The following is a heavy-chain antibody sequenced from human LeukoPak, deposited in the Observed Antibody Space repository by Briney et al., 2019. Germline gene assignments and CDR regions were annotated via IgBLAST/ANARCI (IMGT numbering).Heavy chain of an antibody. Sequence: SETLSLTCAVYGGSFSGYYWSWIRQPPGKGLEWIGEINHSGSTNYNPSLKSRVTISVDTSKNQFSLKLSSVIAADTAVYYCARAPIVVVPAAGTGWFDPWGQGTLVTVSS. CDR3: ARAPIVVVPAAGTGWFDP. D-gene: IGHD2-2*01. V-gene: IGHV4-34*01. CDR2: INHSGST. CDR1: GGSFSGYY. J-gene: IGHJ5*02.